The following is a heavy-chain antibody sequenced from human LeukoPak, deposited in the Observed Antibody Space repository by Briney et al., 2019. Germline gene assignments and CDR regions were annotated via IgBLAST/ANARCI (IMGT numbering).Heavy chain of an antibody. J-gene: IGHJ4*02. Sequence: PGGSLRLSCVASGFTFSSYSMNWVRQAPGKGLERVSYISITSSTIYYADSVKGRFTISRDNAKNSLSLQMNSLRHEDTAVYYCARDVRFYFDNWGQGTLVTVSS. CDR3: ARDVRFYFDN. V-gene: IGHV3-48*02. CDR1: GFTFSSYS. CDR2: ISITSSTI.